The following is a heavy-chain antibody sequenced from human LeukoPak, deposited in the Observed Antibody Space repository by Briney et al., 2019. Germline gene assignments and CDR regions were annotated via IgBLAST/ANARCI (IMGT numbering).Heavy chain of an antibody. J-gene: IGHJ4*02. D-gene: IGHD3-22*01. Sequence: SETLSLTCTVSGGSISSGDYYWNWIRRPPGKGLEWIGEIYHSGSTNYNPSLKSRVTISVDKSKNQFSLKLSSVTAVDTAVYYCARETMYYYDSSGYYGIDYWGQGTLVTVSS. CDR2: IYHSGST. V-gene: IGHV4-39*07. CDR1: GGSISSGDYY. CDR3: ARETMYYYDSSGYYGIDY.